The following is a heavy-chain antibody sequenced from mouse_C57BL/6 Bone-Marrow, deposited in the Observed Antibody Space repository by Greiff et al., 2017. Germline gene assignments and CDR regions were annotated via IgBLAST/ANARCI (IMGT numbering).Heavy chain of an antibody. J-gene: IGHJ2*01. V-gene: IGHV1-9*01. D-gene: IGHD1-1*01. CDR3: ARDYYGSSSHFDY. CDR1: GYTFTGSW. CDR2: ILPGSGST. Sequence: QVQLQQSGAELMKPGASVKLSCKATGYTFTGSWIEWVKQRPGHGLEWIGEILPGSGSTNYNEKFKGKATFPADTSSNTAYMQLSSLTTEDSAIYYCARDYYGSSSHFDYWGQGTTLTVSS.